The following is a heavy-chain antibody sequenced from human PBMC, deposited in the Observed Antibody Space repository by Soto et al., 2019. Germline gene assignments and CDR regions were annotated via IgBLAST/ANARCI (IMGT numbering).Heavy chain of an antibody. CDR3: ATAFSGYEAEAWDI. J-gene: IGHJ3*02. V-gene: IGHV1-69*06. D-gene: IGHD5-12*01. Sequence: SVKDSFKASGGTFSSLSINWLRQAPGQGLEWVGVITPLFGTTNYVQKFQGRVAISADKSTAIAYMELSSLRSEDMAIYSCATAFSGYEAEAWDIWGQ. CDR2: ITPLFGTT. CDR1: GGTFSSLS.